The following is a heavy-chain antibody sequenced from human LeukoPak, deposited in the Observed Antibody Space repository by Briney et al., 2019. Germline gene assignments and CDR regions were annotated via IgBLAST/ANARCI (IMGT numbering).Heavy chain of an antibody. D-gene: IGHD3-9*01. CDR2: IYYSGNT. CDR1: GGSISSYY. J-gene: IGHJ6*02. Sequence: SETLSLTCTVSGGSISSYYWSWIRQPPGKGLERIGYIYYSGNTNYNPSLKSRVTISVDTSKNQFSLKLSSVTAADTAVYYCARGSRYDILTGYLNYYYYYYGMDVWGQGTTVTVSS. V-gene: IGHV4-59*01. CDR3: ARGSRYDILTGYLNYYYYYYGMDV.